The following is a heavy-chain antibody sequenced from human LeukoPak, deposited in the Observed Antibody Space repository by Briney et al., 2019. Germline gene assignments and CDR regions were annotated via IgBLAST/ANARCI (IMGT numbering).Heavy chain of an antibody. J-gene: IGHJ5*02. V-gene: IGHV4-39*01. CDR2: VYYSGST. Sequence: SETLSLTCNVSGDSITSGGFYWAWIRRSPEKGLEWIGNVYYSGSTQYNPSLRGRVSISMDMTKNQFSLSLNSVSVTDTAMYYCARRDYAAWFDPWGQGTLVTVFS. CDR3: ARRDYAAWFDP. D-gene: IGHD4/OR15-4a*01. CDR1: GDSITSGGFY.